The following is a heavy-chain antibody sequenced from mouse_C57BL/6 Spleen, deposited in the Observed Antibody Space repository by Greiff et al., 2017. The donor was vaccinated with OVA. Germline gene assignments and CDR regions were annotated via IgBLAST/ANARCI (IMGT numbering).Heavy chain of an antibody. Sequence: LVESGAELVKPGASVKMSCKASGYTFTTYPIEWMKQNHGKSLEWIGNFHPYNDDTKYNEKFKGKATLTVEKSSSTVYLELSRLTSDDSAVYYCARPGNYGAWFAYWGQGTLVTVSA. CDR1: GYTFTTYP. V-gene: IGHV1-47*01. CDR2: FHPYNDDT. CDR3: ARPGNYGAWFAY. D-gene: IGHD2-1*01. J-gene: IGHJ3*01.